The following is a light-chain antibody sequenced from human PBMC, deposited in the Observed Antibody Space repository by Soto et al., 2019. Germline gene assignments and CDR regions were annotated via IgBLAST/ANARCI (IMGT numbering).Light chain of an antibody. CDR3: AAWDDSLSVVV. Sequence: QSVLTQPPSASGTPGQRVTISCSGNTSNLEDNHVYWYRRLPGTAPRLLLYRNNQRPSGVPDRFSGSKSGTSASLALSGLRSEDEADYFCAAWDDSLSVVVFGGGTKLTVL. J-gene: IGLJ2*01. CDR2: RNN. CDR1: TSNLEDNH. V-gene: IGLV1-47*01.